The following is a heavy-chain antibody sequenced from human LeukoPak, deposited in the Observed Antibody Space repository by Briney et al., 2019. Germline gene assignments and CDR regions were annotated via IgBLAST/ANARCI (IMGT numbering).Heavy chain of an antibody. CDR3: ARQGGYDEVPHFDY. J-gene: IGHJ4*02. Sequence: PGESLKISCKGSGYSFTSHYIAWVRQMPGKGLELMGIIYPGDSETRYSPSFQGQVTISADKSISTAYLQWSSLKASDTAMYYCARQGGYDEVPHFDYWGQGTLVTVSS. V-gene: IGHV5-51*01. D-gene: IGHD5-12*01. CDR1: GYSFTSHY. CDR2: IYPGDSET.